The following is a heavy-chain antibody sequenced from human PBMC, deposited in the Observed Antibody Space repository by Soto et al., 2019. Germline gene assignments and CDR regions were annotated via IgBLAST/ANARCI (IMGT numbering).Heavy chain of an antibody. Sequence: EVQLVETGGGLIQPGGSLRLSCAASGFTVSSNYMSWVRQAPGKGLEWVSLIYSGGMTYYADSVKGRFTISRDHSKNTLFLQMDSLRAEDTAIYYCARVEGYSSSSDPYFDYWGQGTLVTVSS. J-gene: IGHJ4*02. V-gene: IGHV3-53*02. CDR2: IYSGGMT. CDR1: GFTVSSNY. D-gene: IGHD6-6*01. CDR3: ARVEGYSSSSDPYFDY.